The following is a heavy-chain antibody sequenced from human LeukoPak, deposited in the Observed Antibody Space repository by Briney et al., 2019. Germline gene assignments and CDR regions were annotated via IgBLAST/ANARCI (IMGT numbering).Heavy chain of an antibody. J-gene: IGHJ4*02. Sequence: GGSLRLSCAASGFTISSYGMHWVRQAPPQGLERVAVTLYDGSHKNYADSVKGRFTISRDNSKNTLELQMSSLRAEDTAVYYCAKDQDSYGLDFWGQGTLVTVSS. CDR3: AKDQDSYGLDF. CDR1: GFTISSYG. CDR2: TLYDGSHK. D-gene: IGHD5-18*01. V-gene: IGHV3-30*18.